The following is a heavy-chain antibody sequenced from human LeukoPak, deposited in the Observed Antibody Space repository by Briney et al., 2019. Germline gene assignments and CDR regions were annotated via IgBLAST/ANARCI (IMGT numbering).Heavy chain of an antibody. J-gene: IGHJ4*02. CDR3: ARHDPFLGYCSGGSCYSTPFDY. D-gene: IGHD2-15*01. CDR2: IYYSGST. Sequence: SETLSLTCTVSGGCISSYYWSWIRQPPGKGLEWIGYIYYSGSTNYNPSLKSRVTISVDTSKNQFSLKLSSVTAADTAVYYCARHDPFLGYCSGGSCYSTPFDYWGQGTLVTVSS. CDR1: GGCISSYY. V-gene: IGHV4-59*08.